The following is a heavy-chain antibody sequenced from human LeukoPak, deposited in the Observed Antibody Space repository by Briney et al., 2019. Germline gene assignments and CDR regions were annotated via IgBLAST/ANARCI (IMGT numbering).Heavy chain of an antibody. V-gene: IGHV3-30-3*01. CDR2: ISYDGSNK. CDR3: ARGLSYYGMDV. Sequence: GGSLRLSCAASGFTFSSYAMHWVRQAPGKGLEWVAVISYDGSNKYYADSVKGRFTISRDNSKNTLYLQMNSLRAEDTAVYYCARGLSYYGMDVWGQGTTVTVSS. J-gene: IGHJ6*02. CDR1: GFTFSSYA.